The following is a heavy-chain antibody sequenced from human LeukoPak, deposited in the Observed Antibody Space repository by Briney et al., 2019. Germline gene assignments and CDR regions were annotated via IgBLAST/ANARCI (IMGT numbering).Heavy chain of an antibody. CDR3: ARDHELGISGLFDY. CDR1: GFTFSSYS. D-gene: IGHD7-27*01. J-gene: IGHJ4*02. Sequence: GGSLRLSCAASGFTFSSYSMNWVRQAPGKGLEWVSSISSSSSYIYYADSVKGRFTISRDNAKNSLYLQMNSLRAEDTAVYYCARDHELGISGLFDYWGQGTLVTVSS. CDR2: ISSSSSYI. V-gene: IGHV3-21*01.